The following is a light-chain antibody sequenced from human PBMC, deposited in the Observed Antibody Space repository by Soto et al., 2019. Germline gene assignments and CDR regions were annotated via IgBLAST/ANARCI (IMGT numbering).Light chain of an antibody. Sequence: EIVMTQSPATLSVSPGARATLSCRASQSVSSNLAWYQQKPGQAPRLLIYGASTRATGIPARFSGSGSGTEFTITISSLQSEDFAVYYCQQYNNWPPGVTFGPGTKVDIK. J-gene: IGKJ3*01. CDR3: QQYNNWPPGVT. V-gene: IGKV3-15*01. CDR2: GAS. CDR1: QSVSSN.